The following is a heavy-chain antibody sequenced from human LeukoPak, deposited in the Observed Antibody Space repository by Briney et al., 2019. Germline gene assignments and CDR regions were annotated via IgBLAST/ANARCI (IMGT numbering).Heavy chain of an antibody. CDR1: GFTFSSYG. J-gene: IGHJ4*02. D-gene: IGHD5-24*01. V-gene: IGHV3-30*18. CDR3: AKGPTVGRDGHNFFY. Sequence: GGSLRLSCAASGFTFSSYGMHWVRQAPGKGLEWVAVISYDGSNKYYADSVKGRFTISRDNSKNTLYLQMNSLRAEDTAVYYCAKGPTVGRDGHNFFYWDQGTLVTASS. CDR2: ISYDGSNK.